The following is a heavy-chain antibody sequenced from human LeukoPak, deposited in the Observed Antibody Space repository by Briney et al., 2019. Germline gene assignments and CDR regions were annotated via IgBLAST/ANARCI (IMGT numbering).Heavy chain of an antibody. J-gene: IGHJ4*02. Sequence: GGSLRLSCAASGFTFSSYWMSWVRQAPGKGLEWVANIKQDGSEKYYVDSVKGRFTISRDNAKNSLYLQMNSLRAEDTAMYYCAKGALRYSSCHDYWGQGTPVTVSS. CDR3: AKGALRYSSCHDY. D-gene: IGHD6-13*01. V-gene: IGHV3-7*03. CDR2: IKQDGSEK. CDR1: GFTFSSYW.